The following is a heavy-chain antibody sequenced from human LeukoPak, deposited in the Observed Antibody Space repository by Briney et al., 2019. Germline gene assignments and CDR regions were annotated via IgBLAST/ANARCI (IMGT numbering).Heavy chain of an antibody. CDR3: ARGSRYSYGLDY. J-gene: IGHJ4*02. CDR2: MNPNSGNT. V-gene: IGHV1-8*01. D-gene: IGHD5-18*01. Sequence: ASVKVSCKASGYTFTSYDINWVRQATGQGLEWMGWMNPNSGNTGYAQKFQGRVTMTRNTSISTAYMELSSLRSEDTAVYYCARGSRYSYGLDYWGQGTLVTVSS. CDR1: GYTFTSYD.